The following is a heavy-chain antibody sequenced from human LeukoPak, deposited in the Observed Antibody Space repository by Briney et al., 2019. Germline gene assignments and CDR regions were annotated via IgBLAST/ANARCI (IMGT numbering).Heavy chain of an antibody. V-gene: IGHV1-58*02. CDR3: AAVQVGANYYFDY. CDR2: IVVGSGNT. D-gene: IGHD1-26*01. J-gene: IGHJ4*02. CDR1: GFTFTSSA. Sequence: SVKVSCKASGFTFTSSAMQWVRQARGQRLEWIGWIVVGSGNTNYAQKFQERVTITRDMSTSRAYMELSSLRSEDTAVYYCAAVQVGANYYFDYWGQGTLVTVSS.